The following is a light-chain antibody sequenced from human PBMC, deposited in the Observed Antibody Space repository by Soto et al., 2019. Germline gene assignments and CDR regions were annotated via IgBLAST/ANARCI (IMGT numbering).Light chain of an antibody. Sequence: EIVLTQSPATLSLSPGERATLSCGASQSVNNMYLAWYQQKPGLAPRLLIYDASRRATGIPDRFSGSGSGTDFTLIISRLEPEDCAVYYCQHYGSSPRTFGQGNQLEIK. J-gene: IGKJ2*02. CDR1: QSVNNMY. CDR3: QHYGSSPRT. CDR2: DAS. V-gene: IGKV3D-20*01.